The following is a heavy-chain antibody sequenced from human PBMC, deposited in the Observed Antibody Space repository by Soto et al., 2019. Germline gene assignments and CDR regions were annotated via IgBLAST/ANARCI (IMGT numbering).Heavy chain of an antibody. CDR2: INHSGST. CDR3: AGAPLHRSAARRRYYYMDV. Sequence: SETLSLTCAVYGGSFSGYYWSWIRQPPGKGLEWIGEINHSGSTNYNPSLKSRVTISVDTSKNQFSLKLSSVTAADTAVYYCAGAPLHRSAARRRYYYMDVWGKGTTVTVSS. V-gene: IGHV4-34*01. D-gene: IGHD6-13*01. CDR1: GGSFSGYY. J-gene: IGHJ6*03.